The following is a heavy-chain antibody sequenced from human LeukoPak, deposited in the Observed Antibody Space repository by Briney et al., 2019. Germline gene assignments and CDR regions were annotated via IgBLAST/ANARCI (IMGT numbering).Heavy chain of an antibody. CDR2: ISSSSSYI. Sequence: GGSLRLSCAASGFTFSNYWMHWVRQAPGKGLEWVSSISSSSSYIYYADSVKGRFTISRDNAKNSLYLQMNSLRAEDTAVYYCARDYGSGGPYYFDYWGQGTLVTVSS. CDR1: GFTFSNYW. D-gene: IGHD3-10*01. V-gene: IGHV3-21*01. J-gene: IGHJ4*02. CDR3: ARDYGSGGPYYFDY.